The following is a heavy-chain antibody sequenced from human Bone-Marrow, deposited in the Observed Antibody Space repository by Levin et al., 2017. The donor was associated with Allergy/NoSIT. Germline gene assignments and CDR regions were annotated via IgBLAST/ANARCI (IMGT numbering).Heavy chain of an antibody. CDR3: AKGREFDDAFDI. V-gene: IGHV3-30*18. CDR2: ISYDGSQK. Sequence: GESLKISCAASGFTFRTYAMHWVRQAPGKGLEWVALISYDGSQKYYADSLKGRFTISRDNSKNTLFLQMSTLGAADTAVYYCAKGREFDDAFDIWGQGTMVTVSS. D-gene: IGHD3-10*01. J-gene: IGHJ3*02. CDR1: GFTFRTYA.